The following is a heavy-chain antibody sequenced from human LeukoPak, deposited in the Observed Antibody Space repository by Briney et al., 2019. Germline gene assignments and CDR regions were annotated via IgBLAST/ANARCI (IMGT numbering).Heavy chain of an antibody. CDR3: ARASRGNWFDP. D-gene: IGHD3-10*01. J-gene: IGHJ5*02. CDR1: GFTFSRYW. V-gene: IGHV3-74*01. CDR2: IGDDGSTT. Sequence: GGSLRLSCAASGFTFSRYWMHWVRQAPGKGLVVVSRIGDDGSTTAYADSVKGRFTISRDNAKNTLYLQMNSLRAEDTAVYYCARASRGNWFDPWGQGTLVTVSS.